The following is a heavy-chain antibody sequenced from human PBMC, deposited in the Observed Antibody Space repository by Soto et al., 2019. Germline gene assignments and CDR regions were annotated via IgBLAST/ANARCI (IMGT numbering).Heavy chain of an antibody. D-gene: IGHD3-3*01. Sequence: PSETLSLTCTVSGGSTSSDGSYWSWIRQPPGKGLEWIGYIYSSGSTYYHPSLRSRLTISFDTSKNQFSLHLSSVTAADTAVYYCARDFWSGSLPYGMDVWGQGTTVTVSS. CDR1: GGSTSSDGSY. V-gene: IGHV4-30-4*01. CDR3: ARDFWSGSLPYGMDV. J-gene: IGHJ6*02. CDR2: IYSSGST.